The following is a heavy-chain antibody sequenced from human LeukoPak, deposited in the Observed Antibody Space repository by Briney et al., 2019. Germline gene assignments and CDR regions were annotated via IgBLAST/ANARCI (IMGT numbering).Heavy chain of an antibody. CDR1: GFTVSSNY. CDR3: ASGGMGARKYYSDPFHY. J-gene: IGHJ4*02. Sequence: GGSLRLSCAASGFTVSSNYMSWFARAPGKGWKGAPIIYSAGSTYYADSVRGRFTISRDSSKNTVCLQMNSLRAEDTAVYYCASGGMGARKYYSDPFHYWGQGTLVTVSS. CDR2: IYSAGST. V-gene: IGHV3-53*01. D-gene: IGHD3-10*01.